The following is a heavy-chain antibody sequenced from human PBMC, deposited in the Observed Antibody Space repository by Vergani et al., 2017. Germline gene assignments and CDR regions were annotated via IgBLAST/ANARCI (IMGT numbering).Heavy chain of an antibody. CDR2: VNHGGST. J-gene: IGHJ4*02. V-gene: IGHV4-34*10. D-gene: IGHD3-16*02. CDR3: ASIARAPTRRNPPPDY. Sequence: QVQLQESGPGLVKPSETLSLTCAVSGGSFSDYYWSWIRQAPGMGLEWIGEVNHGGSTNYNPSLKSRVSISVDTSKNQFFLQLTSVTAADSALYFCASIARAPTRRNPPPDYWGQGILVTVSS. CDR1: GGSFSDYY.